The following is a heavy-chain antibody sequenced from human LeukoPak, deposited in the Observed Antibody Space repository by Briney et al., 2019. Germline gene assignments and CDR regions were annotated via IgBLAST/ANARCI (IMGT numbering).Heavy chain of an antibody. V-gene: IGHV3-23*01. J-gene: IGHJ4*02. Sequence: GGSLKLSCAASGFTFSSYAMSWVRQAPGKGLEWVSAISGSGGSTYYADSVKGRFTISRDNSRNTLYLQMNSLRAEDTAVYYCAKDNYDFWSGPDYWGQGTLVTVSS. CDR2: ISGSGGST. D-gene: IGHD3-3*01. CDR1: GFTFSSYA. CDR3: AKDNYDFWSGPDY.